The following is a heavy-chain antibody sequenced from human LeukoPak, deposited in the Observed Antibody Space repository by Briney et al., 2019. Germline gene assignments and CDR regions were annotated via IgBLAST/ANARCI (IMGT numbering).Heavy chain of an antibody. CDR2: INNDGSST. CDR3: ARGIAAVIQGKGFDY. V-gene: IGHV3-74*01. Sequence: PGGSLRLSCGASGFTFSSYWMHWVRQAPGKGLVWVSRINNDGSSTSYADSVQGRFTISRDNAKNSLYLQMNSLRAEDMALYYCARGIAAVIQGKGFDYWGQGTLVTVSS. CDR1: GFTFSSYW. J-gene: IGHJ4*02. D-gene: IGHD6-13*01.